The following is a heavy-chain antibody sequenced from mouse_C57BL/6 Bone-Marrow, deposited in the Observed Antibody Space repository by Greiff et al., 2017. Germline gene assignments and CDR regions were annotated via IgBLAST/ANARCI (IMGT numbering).Heavy chain of an antibody. Sequence: VQLQQSGPELVKPGASVKLSCKASGYTFTSYDINWVKQRAGQGLEWIGWIYPRDGSTKYNEKFQGKATLTVDTSSSTAYMELHSLTSEDSAVYFCARDYGSSYWYFDVWGTGTTVTVSS. CDR2: IYPRDGST. CDR3: ARDYGSSYWYFDV. D-gene: IGHD1-1*01. V-gene: IGHV1-85*01. J-gene: IGHJ1*03. CDR1: GYTFTSYD.